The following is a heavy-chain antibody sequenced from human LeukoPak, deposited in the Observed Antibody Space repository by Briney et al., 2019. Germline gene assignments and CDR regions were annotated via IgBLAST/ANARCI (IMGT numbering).Heavy chain of an antibody. CDR1: GYSISSGYY. D-gene: IGHD7-27*01. J-gene: IGHJ3*02. CDR2: IYYSGST. V-gene: IGHV4-38-2*01. CDR3: ARHKEDWGSLDAFDI. Sequence: PSETLSLTCAVSGYSISSGYYWGWIRQPPGKGLEWIGSIYYSGSTYYNPSLKSRVTISVDTSKNQFSLKLSSVTAADTAVYYCARHKEDWGSLDAFDIWGQGTMVTVSS.